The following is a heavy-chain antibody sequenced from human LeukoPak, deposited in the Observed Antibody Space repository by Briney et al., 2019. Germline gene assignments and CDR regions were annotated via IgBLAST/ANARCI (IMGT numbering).Heavy chain of an antibody. V-gene: IGHV1-2*02. D-gene: IGHD1-14*01. CDR2: IHPNSGGI. CDR1: GSTFTDYY. Sequence: GASVKLSCKASGSTFTDYYMNWVRQAPGQGLEWMGWIHPNSGGIKYAQKFQGRVTMTRDTSISTAYMELSGLTSDDTAVYYCGRKSANRKTSEFDYWGQGTLVTVSS. CDR3: GRKSANRKTSEFDY. J-gene: IGHJ4*02.